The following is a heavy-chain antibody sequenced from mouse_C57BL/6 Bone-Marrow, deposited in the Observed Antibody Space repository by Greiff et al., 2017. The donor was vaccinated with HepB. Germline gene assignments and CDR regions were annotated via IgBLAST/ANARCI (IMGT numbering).Heavy chain of an antibody. J-gene: IGHJ1*03. Sequence: EVMLVESGGGLVQPGGSLKLSCAASGFTFSDYGMAWVRQAPRKGPEWVAFISNLAYSIYYADTVTGRFTISRENAKNTLYLEMSSLRSEDTAMYYCARYYGSPIYYGNYWYFDVWGTGTTVTVSS. CDR1: GFTFSDYG. D-gene: IGHD2-1*01. V-gene: IGHV5-15*01. CDR3: ARYYGSPIYYGNYWYFDV. CDR2: ISNLAYSI.